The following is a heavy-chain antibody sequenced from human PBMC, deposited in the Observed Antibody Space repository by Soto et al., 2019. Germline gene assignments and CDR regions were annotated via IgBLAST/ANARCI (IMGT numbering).Heavy chain of an antibody. V-gene: IGHV3-30*18. J-gene: IGHJ4*02. CDR1: GFTFSSYG. Sequence: GGSLRLSCAASGFTFSSYGMHWVRQAPGKGLEWVAVISYDGSNKYYADSVKGRFTISRDNSKNTLYLQMNSLRAEDTAVYYCAKVEGGYDQPVDYWGQGTLVTVSS. CDR2: ISYDGSNK. CDR3: AKVEGGYDQPVDY. D-gene: IGHD5-12*01.